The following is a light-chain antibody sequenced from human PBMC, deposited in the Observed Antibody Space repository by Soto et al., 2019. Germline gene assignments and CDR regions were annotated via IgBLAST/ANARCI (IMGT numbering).Light chain of an antibody. CDR1: QSVSSN. CDR2: AAS. V-gene: IGKV3-20*01. J-gene: IGKJ1*01. CDR3: QQYGGSRT. Sequence: EIVMTQSPATLSVSPGEGATLSCSASQSVSSNLAWYQQKPGQAPRLLIYAASSRATGIPNRFSGSGSGTDFTLSISGLEPEDFAVYYCQQYGGSRTFGQGTKVDIK.